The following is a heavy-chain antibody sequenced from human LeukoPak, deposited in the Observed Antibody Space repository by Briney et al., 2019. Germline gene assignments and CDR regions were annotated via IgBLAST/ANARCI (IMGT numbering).Heavy chain of an antibody. V-gene: IGHV4-34*01. J-gene: IGHJ4*02. Sequence: GSLRLSCAASGFTFSSYEMNWIRQPPGKGLEWIGEINHSGSTNYNPSLKSRVTISVDTSKNQFSLKLSSVTAADTAVYFCARGHGQWGQGTLVTVSS. CDR1: GFTFSSYE. CDR3: ARGHGQ. CDR2: INHSGST.